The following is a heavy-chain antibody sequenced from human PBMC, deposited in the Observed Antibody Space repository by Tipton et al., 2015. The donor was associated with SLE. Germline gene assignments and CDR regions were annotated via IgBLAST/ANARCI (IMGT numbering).Heavy chain of an antibody. D-gene: IGHD5-24*01. J-gene: IGHJ4*02. V-gene: IGHV4-61*09. CDR2: IYTGGYT. CDR3: ARRGGDGHTGDF. CDR1: GGSLSSGSHY. Sequence: LRLSCTVSGGSLSSGSHYWSWIRQPAGKGLELIGHIYTGGYTSYNPSLKSRVSISVDTSKNQFSLRLSSVTAADTAVYYCARRGGDGHTGDFWGQGTLVTVSS.